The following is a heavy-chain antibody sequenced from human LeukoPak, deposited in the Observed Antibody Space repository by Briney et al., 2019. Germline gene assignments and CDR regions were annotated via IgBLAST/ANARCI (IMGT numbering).Heavy chain of an antibody. CDR3: VGTIASRGSEY. V-gene: IGHV3-74*01. D-gene: IGHD6-6*01. Sequence: GGSLRLSCAASGITFSSYAMHWVRQAPGMGLVWVSRLPPDELGIIYADSVKGRFTVSRDNAKNTVYLQMNNLRVDDTAMYYCVGTIASRGSEYWGQGALVTVSS. CDR2: LPPDELGI. J-gene: IGHJ4*02. CDR1: GITFSSYA.